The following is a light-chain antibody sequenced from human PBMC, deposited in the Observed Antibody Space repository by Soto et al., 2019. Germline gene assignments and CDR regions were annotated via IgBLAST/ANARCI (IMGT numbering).Light chain of an antibody. CDR2: DVN. J-gene: IGLJ1*01. Sequence: QSVLTQPASVSGSPGQSITISCTGATTDVDGYDYVSWYQQHPGQAPKLMIFDVNNRPSGVSGRFSGSKSGDTASLTISGLQAEDAGDYYCTSDTGSARFYVFASGIKVTVL. V-gene: IGLV2-14*03. CDR3: TSDTGSARFYV. CDR1: TTDVDGYDY.